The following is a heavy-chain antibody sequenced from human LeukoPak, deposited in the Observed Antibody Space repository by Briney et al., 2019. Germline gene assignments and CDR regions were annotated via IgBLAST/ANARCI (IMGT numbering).Heavy chain of an antibody. J-gene: IGHJ4*02. D-gene: IGHD6-13*01. V-gene: IGHV4-38-2*01. CDR2: IYHSGST. Sequence: SETLSLTCAVSGSSISSGYYWGWIRQPPGKGLEWIGTIYHSGSTYYSPSLKSRVTISVDTSKNQFSLKLSSVTAGDVAVYYCARLGAPYSSSWSFFDYWGQGTLVTVSP. CDR3: ARLGAPYSSSWSFFDY. CDR1: GSSISSGYY.